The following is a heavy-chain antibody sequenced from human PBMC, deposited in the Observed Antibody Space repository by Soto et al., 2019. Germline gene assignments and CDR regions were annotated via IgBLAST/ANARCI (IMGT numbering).Heavy chain of an antibody. CDR2: IKQDGSEK. Sequence: EVQLVESGGGLVQPGGSLRLSCAASGFTFSSYWMSWVRQAPGKGLEWVANIKQDGSEKYYVDSVKGRFTISRDNAKNSLYLQMNSLSAEDTAVYYCARVGRYCSGGSCYATIDAFDIWGQGTMVTVSS. CDR1: GFTFSSYW. CDR3: ARVGRYCSGGSCYATIDAFDI. V-gene: IGHV3-7*01. D-gene: IGHD2-15*01. J-gene: IGHJ3*02.